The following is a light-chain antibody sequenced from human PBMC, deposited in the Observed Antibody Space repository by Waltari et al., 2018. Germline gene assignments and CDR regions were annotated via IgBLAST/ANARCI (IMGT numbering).Light chain of an antibody. V-gene: IGLV4-69*01. Sequence: ALTQPPSASASLGASVKLTCTLSSGHSTYAIAWHQRRPEKGPQFLMSLNSDGSFDKGDGIPARFSGSSSGAERYLTISSVQSEDEADYYCQTWDIDTHVLFGGGTKLTVL. CDR3: QTWDIDTHVL. CDR2: LNSDGSF. J-gene: IGLJ2*01. CDR1: SGHSTYA.